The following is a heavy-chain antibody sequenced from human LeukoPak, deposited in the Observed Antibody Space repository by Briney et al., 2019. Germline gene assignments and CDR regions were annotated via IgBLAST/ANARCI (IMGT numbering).Heavy chain of an antibody. V-gene: IGHV1-46*01. CDR2: INPSGGST. CDR1: GYTFTSYY. CDR3: ARDPNMITFGGVIFDY. D-gene: IGHD3-16*01. Sequence: ASVKVSCKASGYTFTSYYMHWVRQAPGQGLEWMGIINPSGGSTSYAQKFQGRVTMTRDTSTSTVYMELSSLRSEDTAVYYCARDPNMITFGGVIFDYWGQGTLVTVSS. J-gene: IGHJ4*02.